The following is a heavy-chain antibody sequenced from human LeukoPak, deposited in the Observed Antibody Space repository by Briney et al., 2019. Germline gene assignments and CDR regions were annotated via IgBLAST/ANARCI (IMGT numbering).Heavy chain of an antibody. V-gene: IGHV3-30*18. CDR1: GFTFSSYG. D-gene: IGHD2-2*01. J-gene: IGHJ4*02. Sequence: GGSLRLSCAASGFTFSSYGMHWVRQAPGKGLEWVAVISYDGSNKYYADSVKGRFTISRDNSKNTLYLQMNSLRAEDTAVYYCAKAPPRYCSSTSCYADYWGQGTLVTVSS. CDR3: AKAPPRYCSSTSCYADY. CDR2: ISYDGSNK.